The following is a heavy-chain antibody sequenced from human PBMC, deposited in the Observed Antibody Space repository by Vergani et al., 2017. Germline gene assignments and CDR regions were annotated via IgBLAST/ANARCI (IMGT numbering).Heavy chain of an antibody. J-gene: IGHJ5*02. CDR2: IYSGGSST. CDR3: AKEYCSSTSCYGNWFDP. D-gene: IGHD2-2*01. Sequence: EVQLLESGGGLVQPGGSLRLSCAASGFTFSSYAMSWVRQAPGKGLEWVSVIYSGGSSTYYADSVKGRFTISRDNSKNTLYLQMNSLRAEDTAVYYCAKEYCSSTSCYGNWFDPWGQGTLVTVSS. CDR1: GFTFSSYA. V-gene: IGHV3-23*03.